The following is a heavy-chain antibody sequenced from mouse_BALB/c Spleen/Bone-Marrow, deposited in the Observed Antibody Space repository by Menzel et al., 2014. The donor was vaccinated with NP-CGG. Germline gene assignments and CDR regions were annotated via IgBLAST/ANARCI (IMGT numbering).Heavy chain of an antibody. CDR2: INPDSSTI. CDR3: AKNYYYGYVAY. Sequence: EVMLVESGAGLVQPGGSLKLSCAASGFDFSRYWMTWVRRAPGKGLEWIGEINPDSSTINHTPSLKDKFIISRDNAKNTLYLQMSKVRSEDTALYYCAKNYYYGYVAYWGQGTLVAVSA. V-gene: IGHV4-1*02. D-gene: IGHD1-2*01. CDR1: GFDFSRYW. J-gene: IGHJ3*01.